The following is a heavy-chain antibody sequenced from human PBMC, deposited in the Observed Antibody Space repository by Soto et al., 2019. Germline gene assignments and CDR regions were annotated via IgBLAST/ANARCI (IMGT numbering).Heavy chain of an antibody. CDR1: SGSISSSNW. D-gene: IGHD6-19*01. CDR3: ARAPGDYSGWYGGCDY. CDR2: IYHSGST. Sequence: SETLSLTCAVSSGSISSSNWWSWVRQPPGKGLEWIGEIYHSGSTNYNPSLKSRVTISVDKSKNQFSLKLSSVTAADTAVYYCARAPGDYSGWYGGCDYWGQGTLVTVSS. V-gene: IGHV4-4*02. J-gene: IGHJ4*02.